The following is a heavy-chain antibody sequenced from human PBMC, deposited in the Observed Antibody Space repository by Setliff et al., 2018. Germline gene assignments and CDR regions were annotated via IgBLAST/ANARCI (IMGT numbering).Heavy chain of an antibody. CDR3: VREYSGGGLM. CDR2: ISAYNGNT. V-gene: IGHV1-18*01. J-gene: IGHJ3*01. CDR1: RYTFNSYA. D-gene: IGHD6-19*01. Sequence: ASVKVSCKASRYTFNSYAMNWVRQAPGQGLEWMGWISAYNGNTNYGQKYQGRVTMTTDTSTNTVYMELRSLRSDDTAVYFCVREYSGGGLMWGQGTMVTVSS.